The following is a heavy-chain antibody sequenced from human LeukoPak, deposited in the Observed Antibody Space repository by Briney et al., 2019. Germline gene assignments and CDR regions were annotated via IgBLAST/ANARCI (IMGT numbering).Heavy chain of an antibody. Sequence: GGSLRLSCVASRFTFSNAWMNWVRQAPGEGLEWVGRIRSNSDGGTIDYAAPVKGRFTLSRDDSKTTLYLQMNSLQTEDTAVYYCATDFYDSTWGQGTLVTVSS. CDR3: ATDFYDST. V-gene: IGHV3-15*01. CDR2: IRSNSDGGTI. D-gene: IGHD3-22*01. CDR1: RFTFSNAW. J-gene: IGHJ5*02.